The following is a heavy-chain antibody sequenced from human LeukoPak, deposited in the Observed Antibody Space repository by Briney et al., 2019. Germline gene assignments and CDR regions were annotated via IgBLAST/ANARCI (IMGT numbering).Heavy chain of an antibody. CDR2: INPNSGGT. J-gene: IGHJ4*02. D-gene: IGHD2-2*01. CDR1: GYTFTGYY. CDR3: ARDVEEYCSSTSCYIVDY. V-gene: IGHV1-2*02. Sequence: GESLKISCKASGYTFTGYYMHWVRQAPGQGLEWMGWINPNSGGTNYAQKFQGRVTMTRDTSISTAYMELSRLRSDDTAVYYCARDVEEYCSSTSCYIVDYWGQGTLVPVSS.